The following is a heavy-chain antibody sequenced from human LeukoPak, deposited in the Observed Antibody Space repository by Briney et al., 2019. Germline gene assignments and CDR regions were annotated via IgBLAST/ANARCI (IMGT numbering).Heavy chain of an antibody. V-gene: IGHV4-34*01. D-gene: IGHD3-22*01. Sequence: SETLSLTCTVSGGSISGYYWSWIRQPPGKGLEWIGEINHSGSTNYNPSLKSRVTISVDTSKNQFSLKLSSVTAADTAVYYCARGLYYYDFFDYWGQGTLVTVSS. J-gene: IGHJ4*02. CDR2: INHSGST. CDR3: ARGLYYYDFFDY. CDR1: GGSISGYY.